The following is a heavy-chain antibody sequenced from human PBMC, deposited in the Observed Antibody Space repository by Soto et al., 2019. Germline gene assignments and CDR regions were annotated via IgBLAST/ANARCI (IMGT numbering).Heavy chain of an antibody. CDR1: GFTFSSYA. V-gene: IGHV3-23*01. Sequence: EVQLLESGGGLVQPGGSLRLSCAASGFTFSSYAMSWVRQAPGKGLEWVSAISGTGVGTYYADSVKGRFTISRDNSKYTLDLQMNSLRAEDTAVYYCAKCMTTVTTFPFDIWGPATMVTVSS. CDR2: ISGTGVGT. J-gene: IGHJ3*02. CDR3: AKCMTTVTTFPFDI. D-gene: IGHD4-17*01.